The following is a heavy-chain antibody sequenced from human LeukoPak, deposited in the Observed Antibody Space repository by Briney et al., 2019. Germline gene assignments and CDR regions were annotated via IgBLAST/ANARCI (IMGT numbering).Heavy chain of an antibody. CDR2: IIPIFGTA. Sequence: SVKVSCKASGGTFSSYAISWVRQAPGQGLEWMGGIIPIFGTANYAQKFQGRVTITTDESTSTAYMELSSLRSEDTAVYYCARGGYYDSSGYDNWFDPWGQGTLVTVSS. CDR3: ARGGYYDSSGYDNWFDP. V-gene: IGHV1-69*05. J-gene: IGHJ5*02. CDR1: GGTFSSYA. D-gene: IGHD3-22*01.